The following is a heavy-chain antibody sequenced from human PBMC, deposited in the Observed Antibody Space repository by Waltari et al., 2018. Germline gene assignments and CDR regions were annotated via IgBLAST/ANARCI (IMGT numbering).Heavy chain of an antibody. J-gene: IGHJ1*01. CDR3: VKGHSSGWYYFQH. CDR1: GFNFDDFA. D-gene: IGHD6-19*01. CDR2: ICCNSGVI. Sequence: EVQLVESGGGLVQPGRSLRLSCAASGFNFDDFAMDWVRQGPGKGLWVVARICCNSGVIGYADSVKGRFTISRDNAKNSLYLQMDSLRSDDTALYYCVKGHSSGWYYFQHWGQGTLVTVSS. V-gene: IGHV3-9*01.